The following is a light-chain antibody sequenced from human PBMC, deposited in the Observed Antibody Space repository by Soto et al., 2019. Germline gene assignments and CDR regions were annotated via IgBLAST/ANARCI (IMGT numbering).Light chain of an antibody. CDR3: SSFTTTQTYV. Sequence: QSALTQPASVSGSPGQSIAISCTGTSSDVGAYNFVSWYQQHPGKAPKLMIYDVGNRPSGVSHRFSGSKFDKTASLAISGLEAEDEADYYCSSFTTTQTYVFGTGTKLTVL. J-gene: IGLJ1*01. CDR2: DVG. CDR1: SSDVGAYNF. V-gene: IGLV2-14*03.